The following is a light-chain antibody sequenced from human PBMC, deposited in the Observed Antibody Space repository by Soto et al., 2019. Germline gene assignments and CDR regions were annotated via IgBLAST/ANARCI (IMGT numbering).Light chain of an antibody. CDR1: QSLLHSNGYNY. CDR2: LGS. V-gene: IGKV2-28*01. Sequence: DIVTTQSPLSLPVTPGEPASTSCRSSQSLLHSNGYNYLDWYLQKPGQSPQLLIYLGSSRASGVPDRFSGGGSGTDFTLKISRVEAEDVGIYYCMQALQTPPTFGQGTKVDIK. J-gene: IGKJ1*01. CDR3: MQALQTPPT.